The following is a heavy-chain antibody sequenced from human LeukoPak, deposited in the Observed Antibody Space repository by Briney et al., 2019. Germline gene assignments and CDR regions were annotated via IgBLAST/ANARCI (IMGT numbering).Heavy chain of an antibody. D-gene: IGHD3-10*01. CDR1: GFTFSSYG. J-gene: IGHJ4*02. CDR2: ISHDGSDS. V-gene: IGHV3-30*18. CDR3: AKELYFGSGSYPDY. Sequence: PGGSLRLSCAASGFTFSSYGMHWVRQAPGKGLERVAVISHDGSDSHYADSVKGRFTISRDNSKITVYLQMSSLRPEDTAVYFCAKELYFGSGSYPDYWGQGTLVRVSS.